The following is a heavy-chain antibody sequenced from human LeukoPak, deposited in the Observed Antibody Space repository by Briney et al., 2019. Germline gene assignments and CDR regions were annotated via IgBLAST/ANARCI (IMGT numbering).Heavy chain of an antibody. CDR3: ARDLYDSGPGWFDP. CDR1: GRSFIDYY. Sequence: PSETLSLTCAVYGRSFIDYYWSWIRQPPGMGLEWIGEINHSGSTNYNPSLKSRVTISVDTSKNQFSLKLSSVTAADTAVYYCARDLYDSGPGWFDPWGQRTLVTVSS. CDR2: INHSGST. D-gene: IGHD3-10*01. J-gene: IGHJ5*02. V-gene: IGHV4-34*01.